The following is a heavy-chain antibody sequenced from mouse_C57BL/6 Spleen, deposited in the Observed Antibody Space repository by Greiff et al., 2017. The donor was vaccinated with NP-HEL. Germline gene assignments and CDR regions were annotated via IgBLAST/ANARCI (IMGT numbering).Heavy chain of an antibody. CDR3: ATLGRGNFDY. V-gene: IGHV5-17*01. CDR2: ISSGSSTI. D-gene: IGHD4-1*01. J-gene: IGHJ2*01. CDR1: GFTFSDYG. Sequence: EVKLVESGGGLVKPGGSLKLSCAASGFTFSDYGMHWVRQAPEKGLEWVAYISSGSSTIYYADTVKGRFTISRDNAKNTLFLQMTSLRSEDTAMYYCATLGRGNFDYWGQGTTLTVSS.